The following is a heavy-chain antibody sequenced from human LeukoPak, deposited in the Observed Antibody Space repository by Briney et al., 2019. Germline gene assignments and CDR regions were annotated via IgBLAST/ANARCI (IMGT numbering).Heavy chain of an antibody. D-gene: IGHD2-2*01. J-gene: IGHJ3*02. CDR3: ARGAPWRYRRGAFDI. CDR1: GYTFTGYY. Sequence: GASVKVSCKASGYTFTGYYMHWVRQAPGQGLEWMGWINPNSGGTNYAQKFQGRVTMTRDTSISTAYMELSRLRSDDTAVYYCARGAPWRYRRGAFDIWGQGTMVTVSS. CDR2: INPNSGGT. V-gene: IGHV1-2*02.